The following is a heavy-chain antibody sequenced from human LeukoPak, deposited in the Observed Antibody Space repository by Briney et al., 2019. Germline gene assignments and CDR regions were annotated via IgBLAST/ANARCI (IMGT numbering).Heavy chain of an antibody. J-gene: IGHJ4*02. CDR1: GYTFIGYY. V-gene: IGHV1-2*02. D-gene: IGHD2-2*02. CDR2: INPNSGGT. Sequence: ASVKVSCKASGYTFIGYYMHWVRQAPGQGLEWMGWINPNSGGTKHAQKLQGRVTMTTDTSTSTAYMELRSLRSDDTAVYYCARAFLSYCSTTSCYTFDYWGQGTLVTVSS. CDR3: ARAFLSYCSTTSCYTFDY.